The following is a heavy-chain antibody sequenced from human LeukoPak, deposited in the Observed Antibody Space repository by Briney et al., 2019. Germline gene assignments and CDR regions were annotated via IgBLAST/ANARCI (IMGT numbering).Heavy chain of an antibody. D-gene: IGHD6-13*01. J-gene: IGHJ4*02. CDR3: ARYSSRKIFDY. Sequence: SETLSLTCAVYGGSFSGYYWSWIRQPPGKGLEWIGEINHSGSTNYNPSLKSRVTISVDTSKNQFSLKLSSVTAADTAVYYCARYSSRKIFDYWGQGTLVTVSS. V-gene: IGHV4-34*01. CDR1: GGSFSGYY. CDR2: INHSGST.